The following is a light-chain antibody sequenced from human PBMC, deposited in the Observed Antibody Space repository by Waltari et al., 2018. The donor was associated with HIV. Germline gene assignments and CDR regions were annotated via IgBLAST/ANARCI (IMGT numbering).Light chain of an antibody. CDR2: LDT. CDR1: SGSLASDY. CDR3: QSHDSSNHWV. Sequence: NLMLTQPRSVSASPGKTATISCTRRSGSLASDYVQWYQQRPGSAPPPVFYLDTQRPSGFPDRFSGSIASSSNSASLTLSGLKTEDEAAYYCQSHDSSNHWVFGGGTKLTVL. J-gene: IGLJ3*02. V-gene: IGLV6-57*03.